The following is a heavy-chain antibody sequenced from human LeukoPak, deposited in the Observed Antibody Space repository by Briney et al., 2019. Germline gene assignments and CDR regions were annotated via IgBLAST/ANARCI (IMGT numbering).Heavy chain of an antibody. D-gene: IGHD2-2*01. J-gene: IGHJ1*01. V-gene: IGHV3-23*01. Sequence: GGSLRLSCAASGFTFISYAMSWVRQAPGKGLEWVSAISGSGGSIHYADSVKGRFTISRDNSKNTLYLQMNTLRAEDTAVYYCAKDEDAMPMYFQHWGQGTLVTVSS. CDR3: AKDEDAMPMYFQH. CDR2: ISGSGGSI. CDR1: GFTFISYA.